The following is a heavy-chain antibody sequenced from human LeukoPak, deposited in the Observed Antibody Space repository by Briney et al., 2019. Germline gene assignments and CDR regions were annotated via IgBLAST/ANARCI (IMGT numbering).Heavy chain of an antibody. CDR2: INAGNGDT. D-gene: IGHD3-9*01. CDR3: AREGNYYDILTGFFDY. CDR1: GYTFTKYV. Sequence: GASVKVSCKASGYTFTKYVVHWVRQAPGQRPEWMGWINAGNGDTKYSQNFQDRVTITRDTSANTAYMELRSLRSDDTAVYYCAREGNYYDILTGFFDYWGQGTLVTVSS. J-gene: IGHJ4*02. V-gene: IGHV1-3*01.